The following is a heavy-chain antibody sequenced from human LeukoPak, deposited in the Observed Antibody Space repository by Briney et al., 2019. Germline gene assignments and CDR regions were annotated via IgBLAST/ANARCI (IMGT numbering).Heavy chain of an antibody. D-gene: IGHD1-26*01. J-gene: IGHJ4*02. CDR3: ARDLVVGAISQDY. CDR1: GGTFSSYA. V-gene: IGHV1-69*01. CDR2: IIPIFGTA. Sequence: SVKVSCKASGGTFSSYAISWVRQAPGQGLEWMGGIIPIFGTANYAQKFQGRVTITADESTSTAYMELSSLRPEDTAVYYCARDLVVGAISQDYWGQGTLVTVSS.